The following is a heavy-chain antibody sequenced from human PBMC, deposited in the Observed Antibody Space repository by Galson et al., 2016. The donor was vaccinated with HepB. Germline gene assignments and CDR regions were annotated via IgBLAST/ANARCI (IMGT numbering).Heavy chain of an antibody. Sequence: SLRLSCAGAGINFGTYNMNWVRQAPGKGLEWLSYISSSSSTIQYADSVKGRFTVSRDNAKNSLYLQMHSRRGEDTAVYYCATEGCSGTSRYGRFLYYFYYMDVWGKGTTVTVSS. V-gene: IGHV3-48*01. D-gene: IGHD2-2*01. CDR3: ATEGCSGTSRYGRFLYYFYYMDV. CDR1: GINFGTYN. J-gene: IGHJ6*03. CDR2: ISSSSSTI.